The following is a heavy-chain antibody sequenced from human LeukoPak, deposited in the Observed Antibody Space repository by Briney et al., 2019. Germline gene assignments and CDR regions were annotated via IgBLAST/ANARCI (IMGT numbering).Heavy chain of an antibody. CDR2: IYPSDSDT. V-gene: IGHV5-51*01. CDR1: GYTFNSYW. D-gene: IGHD2-8*02. Sequence: ESLKISCKGSGYTFNSYWIGWVRQMLGAGLEWMGIIYPSDSDTRYSPSFQGQVTISADKSISTAYLQWSSLKASDSAMYYCARRYGTALYGVFDYWGQGTLVIVSS. CDR3: ARRYGTALYGVFDY. J-gene: IGHJ4*02.